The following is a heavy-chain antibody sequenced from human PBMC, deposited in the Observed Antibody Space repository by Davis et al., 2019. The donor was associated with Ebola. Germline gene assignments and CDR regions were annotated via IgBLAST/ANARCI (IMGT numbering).Heavy chain of an antibody. CDR1: GYTFTSYD. V-gene: IGHV1-8*01. Sequence: ASVKVSCKASGYTFTSYDINWVRQATGQGLEWMGWMNPNSGNTGYAQKFQGRVTMTRNTSISTAYMELSSLRSEDTAVYYCARGSSSWPGLFVDYWGQGTLVTVSS. CDR3: ARGSSSWPGLFVDY. D-gene: IGHD6-13*01. CDR2: MNPNSGNT. J-gene: IGHJ4*02.